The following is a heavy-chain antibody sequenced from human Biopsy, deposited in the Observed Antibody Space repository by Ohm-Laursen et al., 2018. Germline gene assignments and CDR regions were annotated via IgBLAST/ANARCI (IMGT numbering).Heavy chain of an antibody. CDR2: ISWSSGTI. CDR3: VKSAYSSGFWEASDY. V-gene: IGHV3-9*01. D-gene: IGHD6-19*01. CDR1: GFRFDDYA. J-gene: IGHJ4*02. Sequence: SLRLSCAASGFRFDDYAMQWVRQAPGKGLEWVSGISWSSGTIGYADSVKGRFTASRDNAKNSLFLQMNSLRVEDTALYYCVKSAYSSGFWEASDYWGQGTLVTVSS.